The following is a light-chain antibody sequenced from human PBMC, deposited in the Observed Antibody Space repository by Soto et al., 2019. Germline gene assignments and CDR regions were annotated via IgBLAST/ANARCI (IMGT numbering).Light chain of an antibody. V-gene: IGKV3-11*01. Sequence: EIVLTQSPATLSLSPGERATLSCRASQSVSSYLAWYQQKPGQAPRLLIYDASNTATGIPARFSGSGSGTDFPLTIRSLEPEDFAVYYCQQRSNWPPAFGQGTKLEIK. CDR1: QSVSSY. J-gene: IGKJ2*01. CDR2: DAS. CDR3: QQRSNWPPA.